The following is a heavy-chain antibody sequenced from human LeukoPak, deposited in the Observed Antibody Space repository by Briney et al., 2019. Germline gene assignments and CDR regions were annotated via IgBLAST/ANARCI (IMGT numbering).Heavy chain of an antibody. V-gene: IGHV1-69*13. J-gene: IGHJ4*02. CDR3: ARRDLGYGSGSYFPSDDY. CDR1: GGTFSSYA. D-gene: IGHD3-10*01. CDR2: IIPIFGTA. Sequence: SVKVPCKASGGTFSSYAISWVRQAPGQGLEWMGGIIPIFGTANYAQKFQGRVTITADESTSTAYMELSSLRSEDTAVYYCARRDLGYGSGSYFPSDDYWGQGTLVTVSS.